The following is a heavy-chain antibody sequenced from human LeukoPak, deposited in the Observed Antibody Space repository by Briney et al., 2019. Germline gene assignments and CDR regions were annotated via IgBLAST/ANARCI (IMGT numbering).Heavy chain of an antibody. CDR3: ARCGYYYGMDV. V-gene: IGHV1-69*04. Sequence: SVKVSCKASGGTFSSYAISWVRQAPGQGLEWMGRIIPILGIANYAQKFQGRVTITADKSTSTAYMELSSLRSEDTAVYYCARCGYYYGMDVWGQGTLVTVSS. D-gene: IGHD2-21*01. CDR1: GGTFSSYA. CDR2: IIPILGIA. J-gene: IGHJ6*02.